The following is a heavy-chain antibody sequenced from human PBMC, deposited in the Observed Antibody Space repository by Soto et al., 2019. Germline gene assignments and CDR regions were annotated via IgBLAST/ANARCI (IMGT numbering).Heavy chain of an antibody. CDR1: GGSVSSSSCY. CDR3: ASSGWFDP. V-gene: IGHV4-39*01. J-gene: IGHJ5*02. CDR2: IYYSGST. Sequence: SSETLSLTCTVSGGSVSSSSCYWVWIRQPPGKGLEWIGSIYYSGSTYYNPSLKSRVTISVDTSKNQFSLKLSSVTAADTAVYYCASSGWFDPWGQGTLVTVSS.